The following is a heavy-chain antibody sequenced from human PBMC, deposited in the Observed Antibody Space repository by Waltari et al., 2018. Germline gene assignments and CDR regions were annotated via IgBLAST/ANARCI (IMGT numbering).Heavy chain of an antibody. CDR1: GFTFSDYY. J-gene: IGHJ4*02. CDR2: SRNKANSYTT. D-gene: IGHD1-26*01. V-gene: IGHV3-72*01. Sequence: EVQLAESGGGLVQPGGSLRLSCAVSGFTFSDYYMDWVRKAPGKGRGWVARSRNKANSYTTEYAASVKGRFTISRDDSKNSLNLQMNSLETDDTAVYFCARAFQYGGTSHFDDWGQGTLVTVSS. CDR3: ARAFQYGGTSHFDD.